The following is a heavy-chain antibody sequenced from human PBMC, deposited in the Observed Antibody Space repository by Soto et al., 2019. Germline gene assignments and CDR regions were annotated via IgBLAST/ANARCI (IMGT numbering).Heavy chain of an antibody. D-gene: IGHD2-2*01. CDR1: GFTFSSYA. Sequence: EVQLLESGGGLVQPGGSLRLSCAASGFTFSSYAMSWVCQAPGKGLEWVSTISASGGSTYYADSVKGRFTISRDNSKKTLCLQKTTLRAEDTAVYYCASTRGRYYNYGMDVWGQGTTVTVSS. J-gene: IGHJ6*02. CDR3: ASTRGRYYNYGMDV. V-gene: IGHV3-23*01. CDR2: ISASGGST.